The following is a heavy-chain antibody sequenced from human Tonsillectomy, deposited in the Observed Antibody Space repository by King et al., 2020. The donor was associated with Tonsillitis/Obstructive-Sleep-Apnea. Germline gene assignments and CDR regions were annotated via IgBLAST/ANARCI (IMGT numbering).Heavy chain of an antibody. D-gene: IGHD2-21*01. J-gene: IGHJ4*02. CDR2: IYAAGST. CDR3: ARDGYCGGDCY. V-gene: IGHV3-53*01. Sequence: VQLVESGGDLIQPGGSLRLSCAASGFTVNSNDMSWVRQAPGKGLEWVSVIYAAGSTYYADSVKGRFTISRDNSKNTVYFQMSSLRVEDTAVYYCARDGYCGGDCYWGQGTLVTVSS. CDR1: GFTVNSND.